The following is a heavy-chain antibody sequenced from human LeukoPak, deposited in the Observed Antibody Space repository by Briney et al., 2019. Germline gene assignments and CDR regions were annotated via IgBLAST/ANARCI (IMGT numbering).Heavy chain of an antibody. J-gene: IGHJ4*02. V-gene: IGHV1-3*01. D-gene: IGHD3-22*01. Sequence: GASVKVSCKASGYTFTSYAIHWVRQAPGQRLEWMGWISAGNGNTKYSQNFQGRVTFISNTSATTAFMELSSLRSEDTAVYYCASPANYYDSSGYVYWGQGTLVTVSS. CDR1: GYTFTSYA. CDR2: ISAGNGNT. CDR3: ASPANYYDSSGYVY.